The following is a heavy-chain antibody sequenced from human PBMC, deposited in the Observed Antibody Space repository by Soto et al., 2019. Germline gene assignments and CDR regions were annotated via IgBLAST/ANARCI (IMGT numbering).Heavy chain of an antibody. J-gene: IGHJ4*02. D-gene: IGHD5-18*01. CDR3: ATEMGSYGDSIDY. V-gene: IGHV3-23*01. CDR2: ISGSGGST. CDR1: GFTFSSYA. Sequence: EVQLLESGGGLVQPGGSLRLSCAASGFTFSSYAMSWVRQAPGKGLEWVSAISGSGGSTFYAYSVKGRFTISRDNSKNKLYLQMNSLGAEDTAVYYCATEMGSYGDSIDYWGQGTLVPVSS.